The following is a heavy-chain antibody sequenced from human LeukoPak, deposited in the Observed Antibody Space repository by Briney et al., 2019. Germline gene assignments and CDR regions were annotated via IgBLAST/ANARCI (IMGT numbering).Heavy chain of an antibody. CDR2: INPNSGGT. V-gene: IGHV1-2*02. CDR1: GYTFTGYY. D-gene: IGHD6-6*01. Sequence: GASVKVSCKASGYTFTGYYMHWVRQAPGQGLEWMGWINPNSGGTNYAQKFQGRVTMTRDTSISTAYMELSRLRSDDTAVYYCARDYRRIAARPSTERGSNWFDPWGQGTLVTVSS. J-gene: IGHJ5*02. CDR3: ARDYRRIAARPSTERGSNWFDP.